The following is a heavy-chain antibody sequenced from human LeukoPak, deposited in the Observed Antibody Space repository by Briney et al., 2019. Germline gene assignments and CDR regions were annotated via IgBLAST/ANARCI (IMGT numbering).Heavy chain of an antibody. CDR1: GFTFSTYV. D-gene: IGHD3-22*01. V-gene: IGHV3-23*01. Sequence: GGSLRLSCAASGFTFSTYVMSWVRQAPGKGLEWVSAISGSGGSTYYADSVKGRFTISRDNSKNTLYLQMNSLGADDTAVYYCAKGSGYYPEYFQHWGQGTLVTVSS. CDR2: ISGSGGST. CDR3: AKGSGYYPEYFQH. J-gene: IGHJ1*01.